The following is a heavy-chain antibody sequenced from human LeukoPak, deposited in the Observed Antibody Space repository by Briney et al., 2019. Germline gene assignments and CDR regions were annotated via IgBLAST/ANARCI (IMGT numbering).Heavy chain of an antibody. CDR2: IYHSGST. J-gene: IGHJ4*02. CDR1: GGSISTSNW. CDR3: ARHYSTDPFDY. D-gene: IGHD4-11*01. V-gene: IGHV4-4*02. Sequence: SGTLSLTCAVSGGSISTSNWWSWVRQPPGKGLEWIGEIYHSGSTNYNPSLKSRVTISVDKSKNQFSLKLTSVTAADTATYYCARHYSTDPFDYWGQGTPVTVSS.